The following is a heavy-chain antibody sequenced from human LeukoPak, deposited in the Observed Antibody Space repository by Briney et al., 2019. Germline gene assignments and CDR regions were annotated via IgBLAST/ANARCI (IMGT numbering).Heavy chain of an antibody. CDR2: MYTSGTT. J-gene: IGHJ6*03. D-gene: IGHD6-6*01. V-gene: IGHV4-61*02. Sequence: SETLSLTCTVSGGSISSGSYYWRWIRQPAAKGLEWIGRMYTSGTTNYNPSLKSRVTISVDTSKNQFSLKLSSVTAADTAVYYCARGASSSSPSGYYYYYMDVWGKGTTVTVS. CDR1: GGSISSGSYY. CDR3: ARGASSSSPSGYYYYYMDV.